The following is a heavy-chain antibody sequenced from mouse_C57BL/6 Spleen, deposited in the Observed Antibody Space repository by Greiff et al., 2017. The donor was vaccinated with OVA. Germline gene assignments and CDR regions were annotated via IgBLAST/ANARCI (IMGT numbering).Heavy chain of an antibody. D-gene: IGHD1-1*01. CDR1: GYTFTSYW. J-gene: IGHJ4*01. Sequence: QVQLKQPGAELVKPGASVKLSCKASGYTFTSYWMHWVKQRPGQGLEWIGMIHPNSGSTNYNEKFKSKATLTVDKSSSTAYMQLSSLTSEDSAVYYCATTTVVAHYAMDYWGQGTSVTVSS. CDR2: IHPNSGST. V-gene: IGHV1-64*01. CDR3: ATTTVVAHYAMDY.